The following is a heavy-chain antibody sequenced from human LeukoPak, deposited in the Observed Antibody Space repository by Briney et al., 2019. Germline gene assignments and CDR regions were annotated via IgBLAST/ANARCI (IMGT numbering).Heavy chain of an antibody. Sequence: TGGSLRLSCAASGFTFSSYAMHWVRQAPGKGLEWVAVISYDGSNKYYADSVKGRFTISRDNSKNTLYPQMNSLREEDTAVYHCARAAAESGAFRDNWFDPWGQGTLVTVSS. CDR3: ARAAAESGAFRDNWFDP. J-gene: IGHJ5*02. V-gene: IGHV3-30*04. CDR1: GFTFSSYA. D-gene: IGHD2-15*01. CDR2: ISYDGSNK.